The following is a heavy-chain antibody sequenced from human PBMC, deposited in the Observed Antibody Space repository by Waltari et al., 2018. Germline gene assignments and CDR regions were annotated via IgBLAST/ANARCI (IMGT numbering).Heavy chain of an antibody. J-gene: IGHJ5*02. CDR2: SYYSGRT. D-gene: IGHD2-15*01. V-gene: IGHV4-39*01. Sequence: QLQLQESGPGLVKPSETLSLTCTVSGGSISSSSYYWGWIRQPPGKGLGWSGSSYYSGRTYDHTVLKSRVTRSGDTSKNQLSMKLSSVTAAAAAVYDGAGLRGGSSYHHCKKRDSWFDPWGQGTLVTVSS. CDR1: GGSISSSSYY. CDR3: AGLRGGSSYHHCKKRDSWFDP.